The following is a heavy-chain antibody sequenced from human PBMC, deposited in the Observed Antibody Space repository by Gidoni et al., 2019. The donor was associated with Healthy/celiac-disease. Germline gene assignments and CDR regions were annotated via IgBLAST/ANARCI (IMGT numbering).Heavy chain of an antibody. Sequence: QVQLQESGPGLVKPSQTLSLTCTVSGGSISSGGYYWSWIRQHPGKGLEWIGYIYYSGSTYYNPSLKSRVTISVDTSKNQFSLKLSSVTAADTAVYYCARGKLGYCSSTSCYRAVHYYGMDVWGQGTTVTVSS. J-gene: IGHJ6*02. CDR1: GGSISSGGYY. V-gene: IGHV4-31*03. D-gene: IGHD2-2*01. CDR2: IYYSGST. CDR3: ARGKLGYCSSTSCYRAVHYYGMDV.